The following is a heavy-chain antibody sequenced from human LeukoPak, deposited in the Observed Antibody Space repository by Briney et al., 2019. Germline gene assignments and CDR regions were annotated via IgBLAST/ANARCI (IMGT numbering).Heavy chain of an antibody. CDR2: IIPIFGTA. Sequence: GASVKVSCKASGGAFSSYAISWVRQAPGQGLEWMGGIIPIFGTANYAQKFQGRVTMTTDESTSTAYMELSSLRSEDTAVYYCARERAVGLFDYWGQGALVTVSS. CDR1: GGAFSSYA. V-gene: IGHV1-69*05. J-gene: IGHJ4*02. D-gene: IGHD6-19*01. CDR3: ARERAVGLFDY.